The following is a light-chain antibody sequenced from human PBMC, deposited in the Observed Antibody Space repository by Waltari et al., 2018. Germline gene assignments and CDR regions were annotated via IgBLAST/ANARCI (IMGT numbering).Light chain of an antibody. CDR1: QSVGRT. CDR3: QHYVRLPAT. V-gene: IGKV3-20*01. CDR2: GAS. Sequence: EIVLTQSPGTLSLSPGERATLSCRASQSVGRTLAWYQQKPGQAPRLLIYGASSRATDIPDRFSGSGSGTDFSLTINRLEPEDFAVYCCQHYVRLPATFGQGTKVEIK. J-gene: IGKJ1*01.